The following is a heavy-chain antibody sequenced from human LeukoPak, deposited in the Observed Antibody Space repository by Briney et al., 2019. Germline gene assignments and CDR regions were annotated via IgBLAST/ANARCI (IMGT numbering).Heavy chain of an antibody. Sequence: PSETLSLTCTVSGVSISSYYWSWIRQPPGKGLEWIGYIYYSGSTNYNPSLKRRVTISVDTSKNQFSLKLSSVTAADTAVYYCARAPSSYDGGYFDYWGQGTLVTVSS. CDR2: IYYSGST. CDR3: ARAPSSYDGGYFDY. D-gene: IGHD5-12*01. V-gene: IGHV4-59*01. CDR1: GVSISSYY. J-gene: IGHJ4*02.